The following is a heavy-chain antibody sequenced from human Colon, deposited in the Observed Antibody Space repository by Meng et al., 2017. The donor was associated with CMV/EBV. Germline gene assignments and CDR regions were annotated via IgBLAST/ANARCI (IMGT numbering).Heavy chain of an antibody. V-gene: IGHV4-4*07. D-gene: IGHD1-26*01. CDR3: ATRSGDFDR. CDR1: GAPISNFF. Sequence: QGQLKWSGPGLVRPSGTLSLTCSVSGAPISNFFGSWIRQSAGMRLEWIGRIQSDGNTYYNPSLKSRVTVSQDTSKNQISLRLRSVTAADTAVYYCATRSGDFDRWGQGTLVTVSS. CDR2: IQSDGNT. J-gene: IGHJ4*02.